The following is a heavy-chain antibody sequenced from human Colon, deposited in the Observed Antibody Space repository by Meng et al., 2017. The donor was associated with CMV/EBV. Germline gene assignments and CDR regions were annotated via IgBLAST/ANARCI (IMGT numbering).Heavy chain of an antibody. Sequence: GESLKISCVASGFTFNIGHMNWVRQAAGKGLEWVSVICDGDHADDADFVRGRFTMSRDKSKNTVYLQMNSLGVEDTALYYCVEGHDSRKVAYWGQGTLVTVSS. V-gene: IGHV3-53*01. CDR3: VEGHDSRKVAY. CDR1: GFTFNIGH. CDR2: ICDGDHA. J-gene: IGHJ4*02. D-gene: IGHD3-3*01.